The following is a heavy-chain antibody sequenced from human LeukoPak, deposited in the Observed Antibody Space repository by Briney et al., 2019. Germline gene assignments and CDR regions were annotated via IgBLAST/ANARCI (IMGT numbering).Heavy chain of an antibody. CDR2: IYTSGST. V-gene: IGHV4-4*07. D-gene: IGHD3-22*01. CDR3: ARGPSKGSSGYYYYFDY. J-gene: IGHJ4*02. Sequence: SETLSLTCTVSGGSISSYYWSWIRQPAGKGLEWIGRIYTSGSTNYNPSLKSRVTMSVDTSKNQFSLKLSSVTAADTAVYYCARGPSKGSSGYYYYFDYWGQGTLVTVSS. CDR1: GGSISSYY.